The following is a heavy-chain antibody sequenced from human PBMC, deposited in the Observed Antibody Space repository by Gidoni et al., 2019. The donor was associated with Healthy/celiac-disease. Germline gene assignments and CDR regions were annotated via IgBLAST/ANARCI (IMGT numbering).Heavy chain of an antibody. D-gene: IGHD6-13*01. CDR1: GGSISSYY. J-gene: IGHJ4*02. CDR2: IYYSGST. V-gene: IGHV4-59*01. Sequence: QVQLPESGPGLVKPSETLSLTCTVSGGSISSYYWSWIRQPPGKGLEWIGYIYYSGSTNYNPALKSRVTISVDTSKNQFSLKLSSVTAADTAVYYCARGGIAAAGVDYWGQGTLVTVSS. CDR3: ARGGIAAAGVDY.